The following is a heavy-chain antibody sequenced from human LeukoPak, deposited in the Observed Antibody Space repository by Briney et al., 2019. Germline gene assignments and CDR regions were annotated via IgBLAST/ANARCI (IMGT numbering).Heavy chain of an antibody. D-gene: IGHD3-10*01. CDR2: IYYSGST. Sequence: SETLSLTCTVSGGSISSYYWSWLRQPPGKGLEWIGYIYYSGSTNYNPSLKSRVTISVDTSKNQFSLKLSSVTAADTAVYYCARYYYGSGSQEFDYWGQGTLVTVSS. CDR3: ARYYYGSGSQEFDY. J-gene: IGHJ4*02. CDR1: GGSISSYY. V-gene: IGHV4-59*01.